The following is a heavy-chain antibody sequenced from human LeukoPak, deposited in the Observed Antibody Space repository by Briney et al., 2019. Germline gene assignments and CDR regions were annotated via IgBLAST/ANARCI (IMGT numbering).Heavy chain of an antibody. J-gene: IGHJ4*02. Sequence: SETLSLTCTVSGYSISSGYYWGWIRQPPGKGLEWIGSIYHSGSTYYNPSLKSRVTISVDTSKNQFSLKLSSVTAADTAVYYCARVDTAMATVDYWGQGTLVTVS. CDR1: GYSISSGYY. D-gene: IGHD5-18*01. V-gene: IGHV4-38-2*02. CDR3: ARVDTAMATVDY. CDR2: IYHSGST.